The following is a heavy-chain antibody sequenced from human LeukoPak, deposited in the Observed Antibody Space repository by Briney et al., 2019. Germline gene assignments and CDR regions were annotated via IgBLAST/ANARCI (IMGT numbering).Heavy chain of an antibody. CDR2: IKQDGSEK. V-gene: IGHV3-7*01. D-gene: IGHD2-15*01. CDR1: GFTFSSYW. J-gene: IGHJ4*02. Sequence: PGVSLRLSCAASGFTFSSYWMSWVRQAPGKGLEWVANIKQDGSEKYYVDSVKSRFTISRDNAKNSLYLQMNSLRAEDTAVYYCARSGVRYCSGGSCYSIWGQGTLVTVSS. CDR3: ARSGVRYCSGGSCYSI.